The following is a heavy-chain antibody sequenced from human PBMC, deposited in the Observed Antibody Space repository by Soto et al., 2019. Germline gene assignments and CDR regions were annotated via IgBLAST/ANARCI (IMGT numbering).Heavy chain of an antibody. J-gene: IGHJ4*02. Sequence: QVQLVQSGSEVKKPGASVRVTCKASGYTFRNYGISWVREAPGQGLEWMGWVSAYNRNSNYARKFEDRVIMTADTATSTAYLELRGLRSDDTGIYYCARDRQWEPLLYWGQGTLVTVSS. CDR3: ARDRQWEPLLY. CDR2: VSAYNRNS. V-gene: IGHV1-18*01. D-gene: IGHD1-26*01. CDR1: GYTFRNYG.